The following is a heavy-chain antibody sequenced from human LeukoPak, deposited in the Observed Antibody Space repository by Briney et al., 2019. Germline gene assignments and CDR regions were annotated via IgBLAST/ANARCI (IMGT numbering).Heavy chain of an antibody. CDR2: IDPSDSVT. J-gene: IGHJ5*02. V-gene: IGHV5-10-1*01. Sequence: GESLKISCQGSGYSSTSYWIIWVRQMPGKGLEWMGRIDPSDSVTNYSPSFQGHVTFSVDKSISTAYLQWSSLKASDTALYYCARLPLDNWNGVSWGQGTLVTVSS. CDR3: ARLPLDNWNGVS. CDR1: GYSSTSYW. D-gene: IGHD1-1*01.